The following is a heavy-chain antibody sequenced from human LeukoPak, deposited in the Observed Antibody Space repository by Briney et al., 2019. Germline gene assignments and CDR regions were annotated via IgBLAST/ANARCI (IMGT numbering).Heavy chain of an antibody. J-gene: IGHJ4*02. CDR1: GGSINSGDYY. Sequence: QTLSLTCTVSGGSINSGDYYWSWIRQLPGKGLEWIGYIYYSVSTYYPPSLRSRVTISVDTSKNQFSLRLSSVTAADTAVYYCARFLVGTSTQSFDYWGQGTLVTVSS. V-gene: IGHV4-31*03. CDR2: IYYSVST. CDR3: ARFLVGTSTQSFDY. D-gene: IGHD1-26*01.